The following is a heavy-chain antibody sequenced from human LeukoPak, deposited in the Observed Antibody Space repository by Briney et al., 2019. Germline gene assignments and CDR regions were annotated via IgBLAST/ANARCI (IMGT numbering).Heavy chain of an antibody. CDR3: ARASGGYYDSSGSFDY. Sequence: SETLSLTCAVYGGSFSGYYWSWIRQPPGKGLEWIGEINHSGSTNYNPSLKSRVTISVDTSKNQFSLKLSSVTAADTAVYYCARASGGYYDSSGSFDYWGQGTLVTVSS. V-gene: IGHV4-34*01. J-gene: IGHJ4*02. CDR1: GGSFSGYY. D-gene: IGHD3-22*01. CDR2: INHSGST.